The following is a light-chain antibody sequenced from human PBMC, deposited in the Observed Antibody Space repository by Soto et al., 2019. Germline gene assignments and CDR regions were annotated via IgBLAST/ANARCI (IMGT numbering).Light chain of an antibody. V-gene: IGKV3-20*01. CDR2: GAS. CDR3: QQYGSSPPGT. J-gene: IGKJ2*01. CDR1: QSVSSNY. Sequence: ETVLTQSPGTLSLSPWERATLSCRASQSVSSNYLAWYQQKAGQAPRLLIYGASNRATGIPDRFSGSGSGTDFTLTISRLEPEDFSVYYCQQYGSSPPGTFGQGTKLEIK.